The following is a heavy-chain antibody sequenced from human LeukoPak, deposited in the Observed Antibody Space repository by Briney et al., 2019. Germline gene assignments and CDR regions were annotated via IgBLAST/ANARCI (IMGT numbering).Heavy chain of an antibody. Sequence: GGSLRLSCAASGFTFSSYAMSWVRQAPGKGLEWVSSISSSGITTYYADSVKGRFTISRDNSKNTLYLQMNSLRAEDTALYYCAKGMADFWSGYYIDYWGQGTLVTVSS. CDR1: GFTFSSYA. CDR2: ISSSGITT. V-gene: IGHV3-23*01. J-gene: IGHJ4*02. D-gene: IGHD3-3*01. CDR3: AKGMADFWSGYYIDY.